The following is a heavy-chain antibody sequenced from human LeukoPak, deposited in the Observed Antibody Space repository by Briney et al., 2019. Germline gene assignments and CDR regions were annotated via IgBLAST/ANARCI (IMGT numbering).Heavy chain of an antibody. D-gene: IGHD2-15*01. J-gene: IGHJ4*02. CDR2: IKEDGSEK. CDR1: GFTFSNYW. V-gene: IGHV3-7*01. CDR3: ARDKYCSDDNCDGGSKFDY. Sequence: GGSLRLSCAASGFTFSNYWMSWVRQAPGKGLEWVANIKEDGSEKNYVDSVKGRFTIPRDNAKNSLYLQMNSLRAEDTGVYYCARDKYCSDDNCDGGSKFDYWGQGTLVTVSS.